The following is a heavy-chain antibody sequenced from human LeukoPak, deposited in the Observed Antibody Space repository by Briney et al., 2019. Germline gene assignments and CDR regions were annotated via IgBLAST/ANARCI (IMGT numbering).Heavy chain of an antibody. J-gene: IGHJ4*02. CDR2: INPNSGVT. Sequence: SVKVSCKASGYIFTGYYIHWVRQAPRQGLEWMGWINPNSGVTNYAQKFQGRVTVTRDTSISTAYMELSRLRFDDTAVYYCASVDNTLVRGVTPDYFGYWGQGTLVTVSS. CDR3: ASVDNTLVRGVTPDYFGY. D-gene: IGHD3-10*01. V-gene: IGHV1-2*02. CDR1: GYIFTGYY.